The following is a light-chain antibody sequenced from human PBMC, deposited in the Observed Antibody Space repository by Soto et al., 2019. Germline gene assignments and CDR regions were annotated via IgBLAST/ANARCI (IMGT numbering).Light chain of an antibody. CDR3: QQYGISPWT. CDR1: QSVSSSY. J-gene: IGKJ1*01. Sequence: EMVLTQSPGTLSLSPGERATLSCRASQSVSSSYLAWYQQKPGQAPRLLIYGASSRATGIPDRFSGSGSGTDFILTINRLEPEDFAVYYCQQYGISPWTFGQGTKVEIK. CDR2: GAS. V-gene: IGKV3-20*01.